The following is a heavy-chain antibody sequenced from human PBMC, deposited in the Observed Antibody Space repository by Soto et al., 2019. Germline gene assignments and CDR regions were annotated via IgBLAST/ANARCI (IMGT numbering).Heavy chain of an antibody. CDR3: AKGVIAVAGDHFDY. V-gene: IGHV3-23*01. CDR1: GFTFSCYA. J-gene: IGHJ4*02. Sequence: EVQLLDSGGGLVQPGGSLRLSCGASGFTFSCYAMSWVRQAPGKGLEWVATISGTGSNTYYADSVKGRFTISRDNSKKMVYLQMNSLRAADTAVYFCAKGVIAVAGDHFDYWGQGTLVTVS. D-gene: IGHD6-19*01. CDR2: ISGTGSNT.